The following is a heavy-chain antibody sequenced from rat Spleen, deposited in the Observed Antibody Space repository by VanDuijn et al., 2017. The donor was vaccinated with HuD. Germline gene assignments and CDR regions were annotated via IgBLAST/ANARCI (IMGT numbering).Heavy chain of an antibody. D-gene: IGHD1-1*01. CDR3: ATAPSLYYRDDY. Sequence: EVQLVESGGGLVQPGGSLKLSCVASGITFTNYWMTWIRQAPGKGLEWIASITNTGDSTYYLDSVKGRFTISRDNAKSTLYLQMDSLRSEDTATYYCATAPSLYYRDDYWGQGVMVTVSS. CDR1: GITFTNYW. V-gene: IGHV5-31*01. CDR2: ITNTGDST. J-gene: IGHJ2*01.